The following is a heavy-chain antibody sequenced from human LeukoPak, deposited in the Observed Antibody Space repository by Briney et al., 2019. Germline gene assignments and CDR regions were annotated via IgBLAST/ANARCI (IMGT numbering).Heavy chain of an antibody. Sequence: GGSLRLSCAASGFTFSSYSMNWVRQAPGKGLEWVANIKKDGSEKYYVDSLKGRFTISRDNAKNSLYLQMNSLRVEDTAVYYCARTPTPPSMIKLDNFDYWGQGTLVTVSS. D-gene: IGHD3-22*01. CDR1: GFTFSSYS. CDR2: IKKDGSEK. CDR3: ARTPTPPSMIKLDNFDY. V-gene: IGHV3-7*01. J-gene: IGHJ4*02.